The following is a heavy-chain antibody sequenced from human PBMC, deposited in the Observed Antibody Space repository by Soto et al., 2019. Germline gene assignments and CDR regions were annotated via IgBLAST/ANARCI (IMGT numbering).Heavy chain of an antibody. J-gene: IGHJ4*02. CDR3: ARERWIQLWFLDY. V-gene: IGHV4-34*01. CDR2: INHSGST. D-gene: IGHD5-18*01. CDR1: GGSFSGYY. Sequence: SETLSLTCAVYGGSFSGYYWSWILQPPGKGLEWIGEINHSGSTNYNPSLKSRVTISVDTSKNQFSLKLSSVTAADTAVYYCARERWIQLWFLDYWGQGTLVTVSS.